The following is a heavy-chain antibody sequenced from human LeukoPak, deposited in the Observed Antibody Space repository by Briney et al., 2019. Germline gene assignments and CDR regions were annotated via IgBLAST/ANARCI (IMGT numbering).Heavy chain of an antibody. CDR3: ARNREVGATALGY. V-gene: IGHV1-69*13. D-gene: IGHD1-26*01. Sequence: GASVKVSCKASGGTFSSYAISWVRQAPGQGLEWMGGIIPIFGTANYAQKFQGRVTITADESTSTAYMELSSLRSEDTAVYYCARNREVGATALGYWGQGTLVTVSS. CDR1: GGTFSSYA. CDR2: IIPIFGTA. J-gene: IGHJ4*02.